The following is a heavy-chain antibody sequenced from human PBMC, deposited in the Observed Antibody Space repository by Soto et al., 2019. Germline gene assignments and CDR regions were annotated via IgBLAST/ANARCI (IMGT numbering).Heavy chain of an antibody. Sequence: PSETLSLTCTVSGGSVSSGSYYWSWIRQPPGKGLECIGYIYYSGSTNYNPSLKSRVTISVDTSKNQFSLKLSSVTAADTAVYYCARDVIRRVRKSIAAAGIDYWGQGTLVTVSS. CDR2: IYYSGST. J-gene: IGHJ4*02. D-gene: IGHD6-13*01. CDR3: ARDVIRRVRKSIAAAGIDY. V-gene: IGHV4-61*01. CDR1: GGSVSSGSYY.